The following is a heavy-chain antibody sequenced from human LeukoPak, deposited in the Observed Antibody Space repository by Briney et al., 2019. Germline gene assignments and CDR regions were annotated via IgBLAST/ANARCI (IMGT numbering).Heavy chain of an antibody. CDR1: GYIFTSYG. CDR3: ARDGNDVMDY. CDR2: ISGYNDNA. Sequence: GASVKVSCKASGYIFTSYGISWVRQAPGQGLEWVGWISGYNDNAHYAQKLQGRATMTRETSTSTVYMELRSLSSDDTAIYYCARDGNDVMDYWGQGTQVTVSS. D-gene: IGHD1-1*01. V-gene: IGHV1-18*01. J-gene: IGHJ4*02.